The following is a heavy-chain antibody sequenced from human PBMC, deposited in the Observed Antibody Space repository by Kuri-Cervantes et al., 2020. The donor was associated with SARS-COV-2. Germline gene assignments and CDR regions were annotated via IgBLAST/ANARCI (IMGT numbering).Heavy chain of an antibody. V-gene: IGHV4-61*09. D-gene: IGHD6-13*01. J-gene: IGHJ4*02. Sequence: LRLSCTVSGGSISSGSYYWSWIRQPAGKGLEWIGYIYTSGGTNYNPSLKSRVSISADTPKNQFSLKLSSVTAADTAVYYCARDPRAVAGFDSWGQGTLVTVSS. CDR3: ARDPRAVAGFDS. CDR1: GGSISSGSYY. CDR2: IYTSGGT.